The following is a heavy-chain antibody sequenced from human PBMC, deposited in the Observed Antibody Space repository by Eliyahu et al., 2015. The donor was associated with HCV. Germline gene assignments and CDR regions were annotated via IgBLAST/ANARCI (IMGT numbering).Heavy chain of an antibody. CDR2: ISYDGSNK. CDR3: AKAYSFGGVIVRAFDY. D-gene: IGHD3-16*02. V-gene: IGHV3-30*18. Sequence: QVQLVESGGGVVQPGRSLRLSCAASGFTFSSFGXHWVRQAPGKGLEWVAFISYDGSNKQYADSVKGRFTISRDNFNNTLYLQMNSLRAEDTAVYYCAKAYSFGGVIVRAFDYWGQGTLVTVSS. CDR1: GFTFSSFG. J-gene: IGHJ4*02.